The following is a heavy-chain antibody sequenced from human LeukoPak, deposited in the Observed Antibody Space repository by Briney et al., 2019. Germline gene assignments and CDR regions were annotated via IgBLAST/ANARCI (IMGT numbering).Heavy chain of an antibody. V-gene: IGHV1-18*01. CDR2: ISAYNGNT. CDR1: GYTFTSYG. J-gene: IGHJ6*03. CDR3: ARVDYVWGSYRHMDV. D-gene: IGHD3-16*02. Sequence: ASVKVSCKASGYTFTSYGISWVRQAPGQGLEWMGWISAYNGNTNYAQKLQGRVTMTTDTSTSTAYMELRSLRSDDTAVYYCARVDYVWGSYRHMDVWGKGTTVTVSS.